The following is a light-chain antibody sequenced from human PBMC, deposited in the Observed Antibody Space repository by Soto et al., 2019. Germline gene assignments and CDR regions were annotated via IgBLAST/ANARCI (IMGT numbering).Light chain of an antibody. V-gene: IGKV1-9*01. Sequence: DIQLTQSPSFLSASVGDRVTITCRASQGISTYLVWYQQSPGKAPTLLIYAASTLQSGVPSRFSGSGSGTELTLTISSLQPEDFVTYFCQQLYSSPLSFGGGTKVQIK. J-gene: IGKJ4*01. CDR3: QQLYSSPLS. CDR2: AAS. CDR1: QGISTY.